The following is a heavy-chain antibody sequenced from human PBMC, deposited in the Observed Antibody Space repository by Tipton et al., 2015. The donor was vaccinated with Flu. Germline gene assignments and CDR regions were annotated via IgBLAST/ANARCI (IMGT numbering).Heavy chain of an antibody. Sequence: TLSLTCTVSGGSINSYYWSWIRQPPGKGLEWIGYIYYSRSTNYNPSLKSRVTISVDTSKNQSSLKLSSVTAADTAVYYCARGIAAAATGWLDSWGQGTLVTVSS. CDR1: GGSINSYY. V-gene: IGHV4-59*01. CDR3: ARGIAAAATGWLDS. J-gene: IGHJ5*01. D-gene: IGHD6-13*01. CDR2: IYYSRST.